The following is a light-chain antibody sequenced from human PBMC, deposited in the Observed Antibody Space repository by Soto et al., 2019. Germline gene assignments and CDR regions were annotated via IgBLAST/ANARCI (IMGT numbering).Light chain of an antibody. J-gene: IGKJ1*01. Sequence: EMVLTQSPGTLSLSPVEIATLSFMASQSVSNNYLAWYQQKPGQAPRLLIYDASNRATGIPARFSGSGSGTDFTLTISRLEPEDFAVYYCQQYGNSPWTFGQGTKVDIK. CDR3: QQYGNSPWT. CDR1: QSVSNNY. CDR2: DAS. V-gene: IGKV3-20*01.